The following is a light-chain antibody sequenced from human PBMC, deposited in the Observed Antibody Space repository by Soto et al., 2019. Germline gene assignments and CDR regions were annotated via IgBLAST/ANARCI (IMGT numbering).Light chain of an antibody. V-gene: IGKV2-28*01. CDR3: MQALQTPIT. J-gene: IGKJ5*01. Sequence: DIVMTQSPVSLPVTPGEPASISCRSSQSLLHNNGHNYLDWYQQKPGQSPQLLIYLGSTRASGVPDRFSGSGSGTDFTLKISRVEAGDAAVYYCMQALQTPITFGQGTRLEIK. CDR1: QSLLHNNGHNY. CDR2: LGS.